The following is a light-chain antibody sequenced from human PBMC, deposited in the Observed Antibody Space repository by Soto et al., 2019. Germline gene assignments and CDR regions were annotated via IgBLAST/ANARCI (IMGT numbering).Light chain of an antibody. V-gene: IGKV4-1*01. Sequence: DIVMTQSPDSLAVSLGERATINCRSSQSVLYSVNSKNYLAWFQQKPGQPPKLLIYWASTRESGVPDRFSGSGTGTDFTLTISILQAEDVAIYYCQHYYSDPPWTFGQGTKVEIK. CDR2: WAS. CDR3: QHYYSDPPWT. CDR1: QSVLYSVNSKNY. J-gene: IGKJ1*01.